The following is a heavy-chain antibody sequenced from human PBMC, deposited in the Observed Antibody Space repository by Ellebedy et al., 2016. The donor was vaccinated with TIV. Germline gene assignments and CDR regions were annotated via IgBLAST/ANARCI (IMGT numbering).Heavy chain of an antibody. D-gene: IGHD4-23*01. CDR3: ARGGNHFFGH. V-gene: IGHV3-7*03. CDR2: IKEDGSEK. Sequence: PGGSLRLSCAASGFTFRTYWMSWVRQAPGKGLEWVANIKEDGSEKHYMDSVEGRFTISRDNAKNSLYLQMNSLRAEDTAVYYCARGGNHFFGHWGQGNVVTVSS. J-gene: IGHJ4*02. CDR1: GFTFRTYW.